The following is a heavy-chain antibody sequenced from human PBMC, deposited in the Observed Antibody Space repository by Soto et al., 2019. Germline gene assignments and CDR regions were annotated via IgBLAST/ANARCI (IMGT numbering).Heavy chain of an antibody. J-gene: IGHJ4*02. V-gene: IGHV3-23*01. CDR3: AKDLIDYSNSYFDY. CDR2: ISSSGYT. CDR1: GFSFSNYA. D-gene: IGHD4-4*01. Sequence: GGSLRLSCATSGFSFSNYAMSWVRQAPGKGLEWVAGISSSGYTYYVDSLKGRFTISRDNSQNTLYLQMNSLRAEDTAVYCCAKDLIDYSNSYFDYWGQGTLVTVSS.